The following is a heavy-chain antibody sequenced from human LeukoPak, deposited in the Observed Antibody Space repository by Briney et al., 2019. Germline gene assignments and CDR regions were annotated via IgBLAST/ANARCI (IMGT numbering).Heavy chain of an antibody. Sequence: GASVKVSCKASGYTFTSYGISWVRQAPGQGLEWMGWISAYNGNTNYAQKFQGRVTMTRDTAISTAYMELSRLRSDDTAVYYCAREVFGATMIDYWGQGTLVTVSS. J-gene: IGHJ4*02. D-gene: IGHD1-26*01. CDR2: ISAYNGNT. V-gene: IGHV1-18*01. CDR1: GYTFTSYG. CDR3: AREVFGATMIDY.